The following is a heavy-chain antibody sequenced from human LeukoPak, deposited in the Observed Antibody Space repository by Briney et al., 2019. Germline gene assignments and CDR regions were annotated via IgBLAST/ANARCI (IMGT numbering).Heavy chain of an antibody. Sequence: GGSLRLPCAASGFTFSSCGMHWVRQAPGKGLEWVAFIRYDGSNKYYADSVKGRFTISRDNSKNTLYLQMDSLRAEDTAVYYCANNFDYWGQGTLVTVSS. CDR1: GFTFSSCG. V-gene: IGHV3-30*02. CDR3: ANNFDY. J-gene: IGHJ4*02. CDR2: IRYDGSNK.